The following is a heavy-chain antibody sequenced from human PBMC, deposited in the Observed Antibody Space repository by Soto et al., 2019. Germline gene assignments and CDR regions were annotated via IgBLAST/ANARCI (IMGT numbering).Heavy chain of an antibody. J-gene: IGHJ5*02. CDR1: GFTFSSYA. CDR2: LSGSGGST. CDR3: AKVRAAAGIQRWFDP. Sequence: EVQLLESGGGLVQPGGSLRLSCAASGFTFSSYAMSWVRQSPGKGLEWVSALSGSGGSTYYADSVKGRFTIYRDNSKNTLYLQMNSLRAADTAVYYCAKVRAAAGIQRWFDPWGQGTLVTVSS. V-gene: IGHV3-23*01. D-gene: IGHD6-13*01.